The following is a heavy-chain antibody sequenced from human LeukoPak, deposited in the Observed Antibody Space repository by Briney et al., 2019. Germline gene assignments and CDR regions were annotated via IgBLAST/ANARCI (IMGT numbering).Heavy chain of an antibody. CDR1: GGSFSGYY. CDR2: INHSGST. Sequence: PSETLSLTCAVYGGSFSGYYWSWIRQPPGKGLEWIGEINHSGSTNYNPSLKSRVTISVDTSKNQFSLKLSSATAADTAVYYCARDDSGCYGSWFAPWGQGTLVTVSS. D-gene: IGHD6-19*01. CDR3: ARDDSGCYGSWFAP. V-gene: IGHV4-34*01. J-gene: IGHJ5*02.